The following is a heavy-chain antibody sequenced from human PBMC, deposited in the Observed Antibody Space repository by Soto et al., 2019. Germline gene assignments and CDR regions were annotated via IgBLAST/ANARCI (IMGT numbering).Heavy chain of an antibody. CDR3: ARGGYYDSSGYYYDYYYGMDV. J-gene: IGHJ6*02. Sequence: ASVKVSCKASGYTFTGYYMHWVRQAPGQGLEWMGWINPNSGGTNYAQKFQGWVTMTRDTSISTAYMELSRLRSDDTAVYYCARGGYYDSSGYYYDYYYGMDVWGQGTTVTVS. D-gene: IGHD3-22*01. V-gene: IGHV1-2*04. CDR1: GYTFTGYY. CDR2: INPNSGGT.